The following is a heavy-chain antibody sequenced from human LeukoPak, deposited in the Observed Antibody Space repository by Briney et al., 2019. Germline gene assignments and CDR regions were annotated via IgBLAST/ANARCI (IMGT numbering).Heavy chain of an antibody. Sequence: KASETLSLTCTVSGGSISSYYWSWIRQPAGKGLEWIGRIYTSGSTNYNPSLKSRVTMSVDTSKKQFSLKLSSVTAADTAVYYCAGSNSWPFEYWGQGTLVTVSS. D-gene: IGHD6-13*01. J-gene: IGHJ4*02. CDR2: IYTSGST. CDR1: GGSISSYY. V-gene: IGHV4-4*07. CDR3: AGSNSWPFEY.